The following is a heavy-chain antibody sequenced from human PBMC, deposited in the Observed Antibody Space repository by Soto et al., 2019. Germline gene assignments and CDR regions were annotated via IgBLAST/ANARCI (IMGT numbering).Heavy chain of an antibody. J-gene: IGHJ6*02. CDR3: AGAGNYYDSSGSYLGYYGMDV. V-gene: IGHV4-4*02. CDR1: GGSISSSNW. D-gene: IGHD3-22*01. Sequence: SETLSLTCAVSGGSISSSNWWSWVRQPPGKGLEWIGEIYHSGSTNYNPSLKSRVTISVDKSKNQFSLKLSSVTAADTAVYYCAGAGNYYDSSGSYLGYYGMDVWGPGTTVTVSS. CDR2: IYHSGST.